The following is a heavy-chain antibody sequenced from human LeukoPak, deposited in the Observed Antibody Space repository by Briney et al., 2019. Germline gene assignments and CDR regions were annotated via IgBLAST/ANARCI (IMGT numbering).Heavy chain of an antibody. V-gene: IGHV3-53*01. D-gene: IGHD2-15*01. CDR1: GFTVSGNY. CDR2: IYTDGST. CDR3: ARAPVTSCRGAFCYPFDY. Sequence: GGSLRLSCAASGFTVSGNYMSWVRQAPGKGLEWVSVIYTDGSTYYADSVRGRFTISRDNSKNTVYLQMNSLRAEDATVYYCARAPVTSCRGAFCYPFDYWGPGILVTVSS. J-gene: IGHJ4*02.